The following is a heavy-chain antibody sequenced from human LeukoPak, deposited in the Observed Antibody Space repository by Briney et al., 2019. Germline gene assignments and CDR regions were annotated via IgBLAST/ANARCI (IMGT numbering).Heavy chain of an antibody. CDR3: ARDRTPSHVWSEYFQH. CDR1: GYTFTNYD. Sequence: ASVKVSCKASGYTFTNYDISWVRQAPGQGLEWMGWISAYNGNTNYAQKLQGRVTMTTDTSTSTAYMELRSLRSDDTAVYYCARDRTPSHVWSEYFQHWGQGTLVTVSS. D-gene: IGHD3-16*01. CDR2: ISAYNGNT. V-gene: IGHV1-18*01. J-gene: IGHJ1*01.